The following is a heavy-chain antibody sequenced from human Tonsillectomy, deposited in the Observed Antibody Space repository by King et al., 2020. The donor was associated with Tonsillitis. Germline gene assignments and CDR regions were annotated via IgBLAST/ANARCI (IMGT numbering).Heavy chain of an antibody. Sequence: VQLQESGPGLVKPSETLSLTCAVSGGSIRPYYWSWIRQPPGKGLEWIGYIYHTGSTDYNPSLKSRVTISVDTSKNQFSLILSSVTAADTAVYYCARHGRFGANAFDIWGQGTMVTVSS. V-gene: IGHV4-59*08. D-gene: IGHD3-10*01. CDR3: ARHGRFGANAFDI. CDR2: IYHTGST. CDR1: GGSIRPYY. J-gene: IGHJ3*02.